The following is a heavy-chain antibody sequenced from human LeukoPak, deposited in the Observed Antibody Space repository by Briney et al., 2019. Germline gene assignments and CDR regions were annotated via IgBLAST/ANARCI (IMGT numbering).Heavy chain of an antibody. Sequence: QPGGSLRGSCAVSRFSCSDFFMGWVRQAPGKGLWGIGLSRKKENNYRGGCAAAVRGRFTISRYDSKASLYLQMSSLKTADTAVYYCTRENYWNLDYWGQGTLVTVSS. D-gene: IGHD1-1*01. CDR2: SRKKENNYRG. CDR1: RFSCSDFF. V-gene: IGHV3-72*01. CDR3: TRENYWNLDY. J-gene: IGHJ4*02.